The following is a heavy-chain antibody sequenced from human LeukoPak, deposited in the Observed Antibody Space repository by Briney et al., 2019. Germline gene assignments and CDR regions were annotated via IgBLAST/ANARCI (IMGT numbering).Heavy chain of an antibody. CDR2: IYYSGST. J-gene: IGHJ5*02. Sequence: SETLSLTCTVSGGSISSSSYYWGWIRQPPGKGLEWIGSIYYSGSTYYNPSLKSRVTISVDTSKNQFSLKLSSVTAADTAVYYCARGRRDYGDYNWFDPWGQGTLVAVSS. CDR3: ARGRRDYGDYNWFDP. V-gene: IGHV4-39*01. D-gene: IGHD4-17*01. CDR1: GGSISSSSYY.